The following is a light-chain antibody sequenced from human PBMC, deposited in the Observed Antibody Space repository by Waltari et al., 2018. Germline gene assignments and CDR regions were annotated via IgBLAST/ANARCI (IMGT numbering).Light chain of an antibody. J-gene: IGKJ2*01. V-gene: IGKV1-5*03. CDR2: KAS. CDR3: QQYHSYSPYT. Sequence: DIQMTQSPSILSASVGDRVTITCRASQTISIYLAWYQQKTGKAPNLLNYKASTLESGVPSRFSGSGSGTEFTLTISSLQPDDFATYYCQQYHSYSPYTFGQGTTLDIK. CDR1: QTISIY.